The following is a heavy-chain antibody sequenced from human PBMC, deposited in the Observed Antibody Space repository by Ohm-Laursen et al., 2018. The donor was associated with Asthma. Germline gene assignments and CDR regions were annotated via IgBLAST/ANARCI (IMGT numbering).Heavy chain of an antibody. CDR1: GGTFSSYA. Sequence: SSVKVSCKASGGTFSSYAISWVRQAPGQGLEWMGGIIPIFGTANYAQKFQGRVTITADESTSTAYMELSSLRSEDTAVYYCARDYGDYDYYYGMDVWGQGTTVTVSS. J-gene: IGHJ6*02. CDR3: ARDYGDYDYYYGMDV. D-gene: IGHD4-17*01. V-gene: IGHV1-69*01. CDR2: IIPIFGTA.